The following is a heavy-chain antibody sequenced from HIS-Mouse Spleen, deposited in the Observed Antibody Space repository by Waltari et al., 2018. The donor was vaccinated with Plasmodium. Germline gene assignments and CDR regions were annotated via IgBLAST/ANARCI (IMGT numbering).Heavy chain of an antibody. D-gene: IGHD6-13*01. CDR1: GFPFSSHG. J-gene: IGHJ4*02. V-gene: IGHV3-30*18. CDR3: AKDRRSSSWYVDY. CDR2: ISYDGSNK. Sequence: QVQLVDSGGGGVKPGRSLGLSCAASGFPFSSHGIQWVRQAPGKGLEWVAVISYDGSNKYYADSVKGRFTISRDNSKNTLYLQMNSLRAEDTAVYYCAKDRRSSSWYVDYWGQGTLVTVSS.